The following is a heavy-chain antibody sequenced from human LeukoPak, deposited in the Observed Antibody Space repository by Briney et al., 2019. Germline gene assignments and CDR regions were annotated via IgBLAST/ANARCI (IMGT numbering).Heavy chain of an antibody. J-gene: IGHJ4*02. Sequence: PSETLSLTCTVSGGSISSSSYYWGWIRQPPGKGLEWIGGIYYSGSTYYNPSLKSRVTISVDTSKNQFSLKLSSVTAADTAVYYCARLPYYYDSSGNDYWGQGTLVTVSS. CDR2: IYYSGST. V-gene: IGHV4-39*01. CDR1: GGSISSSSYY. D-gene: IGHD3-22*01. CDR3: ARLPYYYDSSGNDY.